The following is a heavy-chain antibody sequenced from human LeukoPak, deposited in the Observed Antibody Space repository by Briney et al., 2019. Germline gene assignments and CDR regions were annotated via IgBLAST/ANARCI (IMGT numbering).Heavy chain of an antibody. D-gene: IGHD5-12*01. CDR3: ARDRGDSGAFDI. CDR1: GFTFDDYG. J-gene: IGHJ3*02. CDR2: INWNGGST. Sequence: GGSLRLSCAASGFTFDDYGVSWVRQAPGKGLEWVSGINWNGGSTGYADSVKGRFTISRDNAKNSLYLQMDSLRAEDTALYYCARDRGDSGAFDIWGQGTMVTVSS. V-gene: IGHV3-20*04.